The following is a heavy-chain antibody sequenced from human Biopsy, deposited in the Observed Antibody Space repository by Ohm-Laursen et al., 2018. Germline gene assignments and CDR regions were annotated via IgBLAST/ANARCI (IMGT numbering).Heavy chain of an antibody. V-gene: IGHV3-33*01. CDR1: GLSFSTYG. D-gene: IGHD2-2*01. CDR3: ARGGPHVRAGGSAFDY. CDR2: IWYDGSKK. Sequence: SLRLSCAASGLSFSTYGMHWVRQAPGKGLEWVAVIWYDGSKKYYAESVKGRLTISRDNSKNTLYLQMNSLRAEDTAVYFCARGGPHVRAGGSAFDYWGQGTLVTVSS. J-gene: IGHJ4*02.